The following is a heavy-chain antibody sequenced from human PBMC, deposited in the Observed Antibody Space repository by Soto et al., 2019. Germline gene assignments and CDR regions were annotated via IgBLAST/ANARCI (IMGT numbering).Heavy chain of an antibody. CDR3: TTDAQLPTIFGVVIHPVAGFDP. CDR2: ISYDGTNK. D-gene: IGHD3-3*01. Sequence: QVQLVESGGGVVQPGRSLRLSCAASGFTFSNYVMHWVRQAPGKGLEWVAVISYDGTNKYYADSVRGRFTISRDNSKNTLFLQMNSLRPEDTAVYYCTTDAQLPTIFGVVIHPVAGFDPWGQGTLVTVSS. V-gene: IGHV3-30*03. CDR1: GFTFSNYV. J-gene: IGHJ5*02.